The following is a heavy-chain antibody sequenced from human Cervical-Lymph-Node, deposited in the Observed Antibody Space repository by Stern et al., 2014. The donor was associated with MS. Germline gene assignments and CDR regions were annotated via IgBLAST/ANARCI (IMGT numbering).Heavy chain of an antibody. J-gene: IGHJ4*02. V-gene: IGHV2-5*02. CDR2: IYWDADE. D-gene: IGHD3-10*01. Sequence: QVTLRESGPTLVKPTQTLTLTCTFSGFSLSTSGVGIAWIRQPPGKALEXLALIYWDADERYSPSLRSRLTITRGTSKNQVVLTMTNMDPVDTATYYCAHTDRERHYFGSGAFYYFDYWGPGTLVTVSS. CDR3: AHTDRERHYFGSGAFYYFDY. CDR1: GFSLSTSGVG.